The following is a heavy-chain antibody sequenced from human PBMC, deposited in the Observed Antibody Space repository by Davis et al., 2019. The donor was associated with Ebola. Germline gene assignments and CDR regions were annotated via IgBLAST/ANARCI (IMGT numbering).Heavy chain of an antibody. CDR3: ARDLAARRGSTLGGYYYYGMDV. D-gene: IGHD6-6*01. Sequence: SETLSLTCAVYGGSFSGYYWSWIRQPPGKGLEWIGEINDSGNTNYNPSLKSRVTISVDTSKNQFSLKLSSVTAADTAVYYCARDLAARRGSTLGGYYYYGMDVWGQGTTVTVSS. CDR1: GGSFSGYY. V-gene: IGHV4-34*01. CDR2: INDSGNT. J-gene: IGHJ6*02.